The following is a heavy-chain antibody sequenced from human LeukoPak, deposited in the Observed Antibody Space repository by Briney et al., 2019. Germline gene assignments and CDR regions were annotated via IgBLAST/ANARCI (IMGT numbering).Heavy chain of an antibody. CDR3: ARDREEKYQLPKAVAVFLGFDP. J-gene: IGHJ5*02. D-gene: IGHD2-2*01. CDR1: GGTFSSYA. CDR2: IIPIFGTA. V-gene: IGHV1-69*13. Sequence: ASVKVSCKASGGTFSSYAISWVRQAPGQGLEWMGGIIPIFGTANYAQKFQGRVTITADESTSTAYMEVSSLRSEDTAVYYCARDREEKYQLPKAVAVFLGFDPWGQGTLVTVSS.